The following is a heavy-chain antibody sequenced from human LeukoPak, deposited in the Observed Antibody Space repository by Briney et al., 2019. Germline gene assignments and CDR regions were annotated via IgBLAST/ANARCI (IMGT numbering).Heavy chain of an antibody. CDR2: INNDGSES. Sequence: GGSLRLSCAASGFTFSSNCMTWVRQAPGKGLEWVSNINNDGSESYYVDSVKGRFTISRDNAKNSLFLQMNILRDEDTAVYYCVRGYGDYGWLSSWGQGTLVTVSS. CDR1: GFTFSSNC. D-gene: IGHD4-17*01. CDR3: VRGYGDYGWLSS. V-gene: IGHV3-7*04. J-gene: IGHJ5*02.